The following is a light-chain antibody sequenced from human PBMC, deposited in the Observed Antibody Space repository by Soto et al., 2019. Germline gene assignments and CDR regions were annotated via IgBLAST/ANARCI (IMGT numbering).Light chain of an antibody. V-gene: IGKV3-20*01. CDR2: ATS. J-gene: IGKJ1*01. CDR3: HQFGYSPRT. Sequence: EIVMTQSPATLSVSPGERATLSCRASQSVSNNLAWFQQRPGQAPRLLIFATSRRATDIPDRFSGSGSGTDFTLAIRRLEPEDFAVYYCHQFGYSPRTFGQGTKVE. CDR1: QSVSNN.